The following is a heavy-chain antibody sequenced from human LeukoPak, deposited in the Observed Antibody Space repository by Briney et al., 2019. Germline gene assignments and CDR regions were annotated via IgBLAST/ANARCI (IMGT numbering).Heavy chain of an antibody. CDR3: ARDLEGQLVLGLDY. Sequence: PGGSLRLSCAASGFTFGSYAMHWVRQAPGKGLEWVAVISYDGSNKYYADSVKGRFTISRDNSKNTLYLQMNSLRAEDTAVYYCARDLEGQLVLGLDYWGQGTLVTVSS. D-gene: IGHD6-6*01. CDR1: GFTFGSYA. J-gene: IGHJ4*02. V-gene: IGHV3-30-3*01. CDR2: ISYDGSNK.